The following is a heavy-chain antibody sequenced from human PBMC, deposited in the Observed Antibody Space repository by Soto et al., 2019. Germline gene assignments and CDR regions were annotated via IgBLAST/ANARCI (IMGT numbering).Heavy chain of an antibody. V-gene: IGHV2-5*01. D-gene: IGHD3-22*01. CDR2: IYWNDDK. J-gene: IGHJ4*02. CDR1: GFSLSSTGVG. Sequence: SGPTLVNPTQTLTLTCSFSGFSLSSTGVGVGWIRQPPGKALEWVALIYWNDDKRYSPSLKSRLTITKDTSKNQVILTVTNTDPVDTATSYCAHRPDDSGYFDYCGQGALVTIYS. CDR3: AHRPDDSGYFDY.